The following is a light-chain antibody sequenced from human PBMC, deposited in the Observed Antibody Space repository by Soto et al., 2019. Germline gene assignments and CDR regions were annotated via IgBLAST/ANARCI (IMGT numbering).Light chain of an antibody. CDR1: SSDVGGYNY. Sequence: QSVLTQPASVSGSPGQSITISCTGTSSDVGGYNYVSWYQQHPGKAPKLRIYDVSNRPSGVSNRYSGSKSGNTASLTISGLQAEDEADYYCSSYTSSSTSPVFGGGTQLHVL. CDR3: SSYTSSSTSPV. CDR2: DVS. J-gene: IGLJ2*01. V-gene: IGLV2-14*01.